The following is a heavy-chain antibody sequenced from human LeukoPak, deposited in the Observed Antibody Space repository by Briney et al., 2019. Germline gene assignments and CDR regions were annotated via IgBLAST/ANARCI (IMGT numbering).Heavy chain of an antibody. Sequence: GGSLRLSCAASGFTFSSYEMNWVRQAPGKGLEWVSYISSSSSTIYYADSVKGRFTISRDNAKNSLYLQMNSLRAEDTAVYYCSLGYYMDVWGKGTTVTVSS. CDR1: GFTFSSYE. CDR3: SLGYYMDV. D-gene: IGHD3-16*01. J-gene: IGHJ6*03. CDR2: ISSSSSTI. V-gene: IGHV3-48*01.